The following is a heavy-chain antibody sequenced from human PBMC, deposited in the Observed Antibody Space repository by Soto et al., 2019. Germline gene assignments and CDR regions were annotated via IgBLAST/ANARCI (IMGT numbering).Heavy chain of an antibody. Sequence: ASVKVSCKASGYTFTSYAMHWVRQAPGQRLEWMGWINAGNGNTKYSQKFQGRVTMTTDTSTSTAYMELRSLRSEDTAVYYCARGKSIAARRGVYYFDDWGQGTLVTVSS. D-gene: IGHD6-6*01. CDR3: ARGKSIAARRGVYYFDD. J-gene: IGHJ4*02. CDR1: GYTFTSYA. CDR2: INAGNGNT. V-gene: IGHV1-3*01.